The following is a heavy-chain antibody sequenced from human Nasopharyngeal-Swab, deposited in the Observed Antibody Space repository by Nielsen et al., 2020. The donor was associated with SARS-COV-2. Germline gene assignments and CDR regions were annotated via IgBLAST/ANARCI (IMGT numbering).Heavy chain of an antibody. V-gene: IGHV4-31*03. Sequence: SETLSLTYTVSGGSISSGAYYWSWIRQLPGKGLEWIGYIYYRGTTYYNPSLRSRVIISVDTSKNQFSLKLSSVTAADTAVYYCARAKIKRSSSSGWFDPWGQGTLVTVSS. CDR2: IYYRGTT. D-gene: IGHD6-6*01. CDR1: GGSISSGAYY. J-gene: IGHJ5*02. CDR3: ARAKIKRSSSSGWFDP.